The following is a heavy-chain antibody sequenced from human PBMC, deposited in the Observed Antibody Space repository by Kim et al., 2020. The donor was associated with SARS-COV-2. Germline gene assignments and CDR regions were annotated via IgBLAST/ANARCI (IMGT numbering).Heavy chain of an antibody. J-gene: IGHJ3*02. CDR1: GFTFSSYA. CDR2: ISGSGGST. V-gene: IGHV3-23*01. CDR3: AKSGWIQLWLADGNDAFDI. D-gene: IGHD5-18*01. Sequence: GGSLRLSCAASGFTFSSYAMSWVRQAPGKGLEWVSPISGSGGSTYYADSVTGRFTISRDNSKNTLYLQMNSLRAEDTAVYYCAKSGWIQLWLADGNDAFDIWGQGRMVTGSS.